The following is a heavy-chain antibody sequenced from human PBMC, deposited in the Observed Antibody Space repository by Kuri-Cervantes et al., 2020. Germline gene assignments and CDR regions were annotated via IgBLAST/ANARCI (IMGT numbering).Heavy chain of an antibody. CDR3: ARDKHSYGLATKDY. J-gene: IGHJ4*02. D-gene: IGHD5-18*01. V-gene: IGHV3-33*08. Sequence: GESLKISCAASGFTFSSYEMNWVRQAPGKGLEWVAIIWYDGSNKYYADSVKGRFTISRDNSKNTLYLQMNSLRAEDTAVYYCARDKHSYGLATKDYWGQGTLVTVSS. CDR2: IWYDGSNK. CDR1: GFTFSSYE.